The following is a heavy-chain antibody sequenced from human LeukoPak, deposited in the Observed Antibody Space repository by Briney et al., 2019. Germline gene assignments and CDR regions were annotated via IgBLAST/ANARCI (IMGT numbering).Heavy chain of an antibody. CDR3: ARAYGDSSSSDF. CDR1: GYTFTSYG. CDR2: ISAYNGNT. V-gene: IGHV1-18*01. J-gene: IGHJ4*02. D-gene: IGHD4-17*01. Sequence: ASVTVSCKASGYTFTSYGISWVRQAPGQGLEWMGWISAYNGNTYYAQKLQGRVTMTTDTSTSTAYMELRTLRSDDTAVYYCARAYGDSSSSDFWGQGTLVTVSS.